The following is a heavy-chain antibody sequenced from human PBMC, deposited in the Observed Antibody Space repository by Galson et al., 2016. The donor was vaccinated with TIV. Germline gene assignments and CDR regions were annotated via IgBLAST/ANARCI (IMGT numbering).Heavy chain of an antibody. CDR2: IYWNDDK. V-gene: IGHV2-5*01. Sequence: PALVKPPQTLTLTCTFSGFSLNTNGVGVGWIRQPPGKALEWLGLIYWNDDKRYSPPLKSRVTITKDTSRNQVVLSKTNMDPVDTATYYCAQTAMILSGWFDSWGQGTLVTVSS. CDR1: GFSLNTNGVG. CDR3: AQTAMILSGWFDS. D-gene: IGHD5-18*01. J-gene: IGHJ5*01.